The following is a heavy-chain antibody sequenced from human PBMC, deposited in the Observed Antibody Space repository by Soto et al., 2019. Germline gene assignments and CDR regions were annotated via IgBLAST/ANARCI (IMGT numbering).Heavy chain of an antibody. Sequence: GGSLRLFCAASGFTFSSYGMHWVRQAPGKGLEWVAVIWSDGSNKYYADSVKGRFTISRDNSKNTLYLQMNSLRAEDTAVYYCAKDGRENWNDAHLDCWGQGALVTVSS. CDR3: AKDGRENWNDAHLDC. J-gene: IGHJ4*02. D-gene: IGHD1-1*01. V-gene: IGHV3-30*02. CDR2: IWSDGSNK. CDR1: GFTFSSYG.